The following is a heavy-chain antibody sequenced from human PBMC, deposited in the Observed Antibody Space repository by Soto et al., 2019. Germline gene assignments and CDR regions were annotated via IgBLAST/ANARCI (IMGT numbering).Heavy chain of an antibody. D-gene: IGHD2-8*01. CDR2: ILYSGTT. V-gene: IGHV4-30-4*01. J-gene: IGHJ4*02. CDR3: ARNGALDY. Sequence: SETLSLTCTVSGGSISSGDYYWSWIRQPPGKGLEWIGYILYSGTTNYNPSLESRLTISVDTSKNQFSLKLTPVTAADTAVYYCARNGALDYWGRGTLVTVSS. CDR1: GGSISSGDYY.